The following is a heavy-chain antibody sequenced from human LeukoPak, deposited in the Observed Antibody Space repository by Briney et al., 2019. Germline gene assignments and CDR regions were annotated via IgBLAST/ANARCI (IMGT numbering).Heavy chain of an antibody. J-gene: IGHJ4*02. CDR3: ARDHSGSYIY. CDR1: GGSISSYY. D-gene: IGHD1-26*01. CDR2: IYYSGST. Sequence: SETLSLTCTVSGGSISSYYWSWIRQPPGKGLEWIGYIYYSGSTNYNPSLKSRVTISVDTSKNQFSLKLSSVTAADTAMYYCARDHSGSYIYWGQGTLVTVSS. V-gene: IGHV4-59*01.